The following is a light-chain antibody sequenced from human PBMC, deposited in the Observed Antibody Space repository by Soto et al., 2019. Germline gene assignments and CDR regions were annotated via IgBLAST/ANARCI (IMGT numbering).Light chain of an antibody. Sequence: QSVLTQPASVSGSPGQSLAISCTGTRSDVGAYNYVFWYQQHPGKAPKLMIYDVSNRPSGVSDHFSGSKSGNTASLTISGLQVEDEADYYCSSYTSESTYVLGPGTKVTVL. CDR2: DVS. CDR3: SSYTSESTYV. CDR1: RSDVGAYNY. J-gene: IGLJ1*01. V-gene: IGLV2-14*03.